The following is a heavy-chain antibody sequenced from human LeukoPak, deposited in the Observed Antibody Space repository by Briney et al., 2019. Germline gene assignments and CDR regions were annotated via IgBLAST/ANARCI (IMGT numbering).Heavy chain of an antibody. CDR3: ARSLGGCSSTSCSYAFDI. D-gene: IGHD2-2*01. J-gene: IGHJ3*02. Sequence: SETLSLTCTVSGGSISSYYWSWIRQPPGKGLEWIGEINHSGSTNYNPSLKSRVTISVDTSKNQFSLKLSSVTAADTAVYYCARSLGGCSSTSCSYAFDIWGQGTMVTVSS. V-gene: IGHV4-34*01. CDR2: INHSGST. CDR1: GGSISSYY.